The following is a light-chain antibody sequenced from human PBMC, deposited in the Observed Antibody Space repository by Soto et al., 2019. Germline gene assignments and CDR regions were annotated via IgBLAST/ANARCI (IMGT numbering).Light chain of an antibody. Sequence: MVLTQSPATLSVSPGERATLSCRASQSASTKLAWYQQKPRQAPRLLIYGASTRATGIPARFSGSVSGTDFTITITSLQSEDFAVYDGQYYNNWPYTVGPGTRVDIK. CDR3: QYYNNWPYT. CDR1: QSASTK. CDR2: GAS. V-gene: IGKV3D-15*01. J-gene: IGKJ3*01.